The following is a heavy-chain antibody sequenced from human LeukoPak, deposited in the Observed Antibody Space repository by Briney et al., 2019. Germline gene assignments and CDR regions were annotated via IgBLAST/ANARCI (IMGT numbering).Heavy chain of an antibody. CDR2: MNPTSGNT. D-gene: IGHD2-2*01. Sequence: ASVKVSCKASGYTFTSYDINWVRQATGRGREWMGWMNPTSGNTGYAQKFQGRVTMTRNTSLCTAYMELSSLRSEVTAVYYCARSYCSSTSCYDAFDIWGQGTMVTVSS. V-gene: IGHV1-8*01. J-gene: IGHJ3*02. CDR3: ARSYCSSTSCYDAFDI. CDR1: GYTFTSYD.